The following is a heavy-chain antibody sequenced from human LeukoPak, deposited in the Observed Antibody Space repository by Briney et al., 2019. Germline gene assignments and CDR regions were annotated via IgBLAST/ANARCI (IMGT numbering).Heavy chain of an antibody. J-gene: IGHJ4*02. Sequence: KPSETLSLTCAVYGGSFSGYYWSWIRQPPGKGLEGIGEINHSGSTNYNPSLKSRVTISVDTSKNQFSLKLSSVTAADTAVYYCARTAEITMTYYFDYWGQGTLVTVSS. CDR1: GGSFSGYY. D-gene: IGHD3-22*01. CDR3: ARTAEITMTYYFDY. V-gene: IGHV4-34*01. CDR2: INHSGST.